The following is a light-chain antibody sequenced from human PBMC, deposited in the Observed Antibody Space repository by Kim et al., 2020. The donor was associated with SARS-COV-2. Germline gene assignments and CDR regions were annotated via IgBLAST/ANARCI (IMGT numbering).Light chain of an antibody. CDR3: QTWGTGIRV. Sequence: QLVLTQSPSASASLGASVKLTCTLSSGHSSYDIAWHQQRPEKGPRYLMKLNSDGSHSKGDGIPDRFSGSSSGAERYLTISSLQSEHEADYYCQTWGTGIRVFGGGTKLTVL. CDR1: SGHSSYD. J-gene: IGLJ3*02. V-gene: IGLV4-69*01. CDR2: LNSDGSH.